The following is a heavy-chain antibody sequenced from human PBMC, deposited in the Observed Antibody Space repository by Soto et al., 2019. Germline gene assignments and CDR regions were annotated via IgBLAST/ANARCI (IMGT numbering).Heavy chain of an antibody. V-gene: IGHV4-34*01. CDR2: INHSGNT. CDR3: TSEPYYVVHWFDP. Sequence: SETLSLTCAVYGGSFSGYYWTWIRQPPGKGLELVGQINHSGNTIYNPSLKSRVTMSVDTSKNQFSLRLKSVTAADTAVYFCTSEPYYVVHWFDPWGQGTLVTVSS. J-gene: IGHJ5*02. CDR1: GGSFSGYY. D-gene: IGHD3-10*02.